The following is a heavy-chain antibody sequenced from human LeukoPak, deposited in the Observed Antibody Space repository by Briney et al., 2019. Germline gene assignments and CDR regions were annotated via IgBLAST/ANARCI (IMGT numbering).Heavy chain of an antibody. D-gene: IGHD2-8*02. CDR2: IKPHGSES. Sequence: GGSLRLSCAASGLTFSSYWMGWVRQPPGKGLEWVANIKPHGSESFYVDSVKGRLTISRDNAKNSLYLQVNSLRAEDTAVYYCARVDCSGQNCFSGFDYWGQGTLVTVSS. V-gene: IGHV3-7*01. J-gene: IGHJ4*02. CDR3: ARVDCSGQNCFSGFDY. CDR1: GLTFSSYW.